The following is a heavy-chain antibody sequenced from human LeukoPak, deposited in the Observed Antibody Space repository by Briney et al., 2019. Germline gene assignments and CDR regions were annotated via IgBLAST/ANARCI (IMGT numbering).Heavy chain of an antibody. CDR3: AKDRGSGSYGEHFDY. CDR2: ISYDGSNK. CDR1: GFTFSGYG. Sequence: GGSLRLSCAASGFTFSGYGIHWVRQAPGKGLEWVAVISYDGSNKYYADSVKGRFTISRDNSKNTLYLQMNSLRAEDTAVYYCAKDRGSGSYGEHFDYWGQGTLVTVSS. J-gene: IGHJ4*02. D-gene: IGHD1-26*01. V-gene: IGHV3-30*18.